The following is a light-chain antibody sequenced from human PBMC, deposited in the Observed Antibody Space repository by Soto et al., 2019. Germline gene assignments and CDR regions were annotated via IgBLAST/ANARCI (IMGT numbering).Light chain of an antibody. J-gene: IGKJ4*01. CDR2: DAS. Sequence: EIVMTQSPATLSVSPGERATLSRRASQSVSSYLAWYQQKPGQAPRLLIYDASNRATGIPARFSGSGSGTDFTLTISSLEPEDFAVYYCQQRSNWPLTFGGGTKVDIK. CDR1: QSVSSY. CDR3: QQRSNWPLT. V-gene: IGKV3-11*01.